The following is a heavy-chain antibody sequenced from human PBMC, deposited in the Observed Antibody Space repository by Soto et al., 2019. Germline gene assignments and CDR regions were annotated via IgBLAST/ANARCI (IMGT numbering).Heavy chain of an antibody. J-gene: IGHJ3*01. V-gene: IGHV3-23*01. D-gene: IGHD6-19*01. CDR1: GFTFSNHV. CDR2: VGVSGTAT. Sequence: EVLLLESGGGLVQPGGSLRLSCAASGFTFSNHVMTWVRQAPGKGLEWVSTVGVSGTATHYADSVKGRFTVSRDDSKSTLFLQMNSLRAEDTAIYYCEREGFGSGSAGGFDLWGQGTMVTVSS. CDR3: EREGFGSGSAGGFDL.